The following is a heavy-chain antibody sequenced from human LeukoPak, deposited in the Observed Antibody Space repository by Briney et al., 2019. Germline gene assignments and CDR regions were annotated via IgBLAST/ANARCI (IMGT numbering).Heavy chain of an antibody. CDR2: IYYSGST. J-gene: IGHJ4*02. D-gene: IGHD3-22*01. V-gene: IGHV4-31*03. CDR3: ARGGYYDSRGPYEALWY. Sequence: SETLSLTCTVSGGSISSGGYYWSWIRQHPGKGLEWIGYIYYSGSTYYNPSLKSRVTISVDTSKNQFSLKLSSVTAADTAVYYCARGGYYDSRGPYEALWYWGQGTLVTVSS. CDR1: GGSISSGGYY.